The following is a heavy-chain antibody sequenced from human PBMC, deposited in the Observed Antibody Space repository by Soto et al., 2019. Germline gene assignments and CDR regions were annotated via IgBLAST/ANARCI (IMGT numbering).Heavy chain of an antibody. CDR2: ISSSSSYI. Sequence: EVQLVESGGGLVKPGGSLRLSCAASGFTFSSYSMNWVRQAPGKGLEWVSSISSSSSYIYYADSVKGRFTISRDNAKYSLYLQMNSLRAEDTAVYYCARYCSSTSCYHDAFDIWGQGTMVTVSS. D-gene: IGHD2-2*01. CDR3: ARYCSSTSCYHDAFDI. J-gene: IGHJ3*02. CDR1: GFTFSSYS. V-gene: IGHV3-21*01.